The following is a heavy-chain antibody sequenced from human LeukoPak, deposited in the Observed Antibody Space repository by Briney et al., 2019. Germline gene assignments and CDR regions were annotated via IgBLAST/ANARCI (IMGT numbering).Heavy chain of an antibody. D-gene: IGHD3-22*01. CDR2: IYYSGST. CDR3: ARSPPYYYDSSGYFDY. Sequence: SETLSLTCTVSGGSISSYYWSWIRQPPGKGLEWIGYIYYSGSTNYNPSLKSRVAISVDTSKNQFSLKLSSVTAADTAVYYCARSPPYYYDSSGYFDYWGQGTLVTVSS. CDR1: GGSISSYY. J-gene: IGHJ4*02. V-gene: IGHV4-59*01.